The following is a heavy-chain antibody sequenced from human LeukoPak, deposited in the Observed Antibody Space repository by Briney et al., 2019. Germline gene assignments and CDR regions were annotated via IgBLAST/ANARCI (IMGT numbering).Heavy chain of an antibody. CDR3: ARDIAIAVAGDFDY. D-gene: IGHD6-19*01. V-gene: IGHV1-18*01. CDR2: ISAYNGNT. Sequence: ASVKVSCKASGYTFTSYGISWVGHAPGQGLEWMGWISAYNGNTNYAQKLQGRVTMTTDTSTSTAYMELRSLRSDDTAVYYCARDIAIAVAGDFDYWGQGTLVTVSS. J-gene: IGHJ4*02. CDR1: GYTFTSYG.